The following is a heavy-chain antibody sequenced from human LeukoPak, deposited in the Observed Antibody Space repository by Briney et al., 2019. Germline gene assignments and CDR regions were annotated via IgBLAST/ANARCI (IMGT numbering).Heavy chain of an antibody. Sequence: GGSLRLSCAASGFTFSSYAMSWVRQAPGKGLEWVSTISGSDSSTHYADSVMGRFTISRDNAKNSLYLQMNSLRAEDTAVYYCARSPNYKGYFDYWGQGTLVTVSS. CDR1: GFTFSSYA. V-gene: IGHV3-23*01. CDR2: ISGSDSST. D-gene: IGHD3-10*01. J-gene: IGHJ4*02. CDR3: ARSPNYKGYFDY.